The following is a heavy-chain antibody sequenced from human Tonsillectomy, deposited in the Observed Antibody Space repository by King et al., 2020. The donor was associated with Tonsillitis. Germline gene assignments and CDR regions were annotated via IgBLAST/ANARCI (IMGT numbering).Heavy chain of an antibody. J-gene: IGHJ5*02. D-gene: IGHD2/OR15-2a*01. V-gene: IGHV3-43*01. CDR3: AKAVITRGGPTPPWFDP. CDR2: ISWDAGAT. CDR1: GFTFDDYT. Sequence: VQLVESGGVVVHPGGSLRLSCAASGFTFDDYTMHWVRQAPGKGLVWVSLISWDAGATYYADSVKGRFTIYRDNSKNSLYLQMNSLGNEDTALYYCAKAVITRGGPTPPWFDPWGQGTLVTVSS.